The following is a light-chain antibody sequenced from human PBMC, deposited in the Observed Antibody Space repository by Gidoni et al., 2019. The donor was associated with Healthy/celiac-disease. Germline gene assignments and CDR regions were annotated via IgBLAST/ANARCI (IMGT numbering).Light chain of an antibody. CDR3: ETWDSKKV. CDR2: LEGSGSY. CDR1: SGHSSYI. Sequence: QPVLTQSSSASASLGSSVKPTCTLSSGHSSYIIAWHQQQPGRAPRYLMKLEGSGSYNKGSGVPDRFSGASSGADRYSTISNIQVEDEADYYWETWDSKKVFGGGTKLTVL. J-gene: IGLJ3*02. V-gene: IGLV4-60*02.